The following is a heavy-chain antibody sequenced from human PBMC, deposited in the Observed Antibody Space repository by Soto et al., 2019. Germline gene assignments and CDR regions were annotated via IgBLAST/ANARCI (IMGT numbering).Heavy chain of an antibody. CDR2: IKQDGSND. D-gene: IGHD2-8*01. Sequence: EVPLVESGGGLVRPGGSLRLSCAVSGFTFRDYWMSWVRQAPGKGLEWVANIKQDGSNDYYVDAMKGRISISRDNAGNSLHLQRDSLRAADTAVYFCSRVDTILYSSNDLWGQGTLVRVSS. J-gene: IGHJ4*02. V-gene: IGHV3-7*03. CDR3: SRVDTILYSSNDL. CDR1: GFTFRDYW.